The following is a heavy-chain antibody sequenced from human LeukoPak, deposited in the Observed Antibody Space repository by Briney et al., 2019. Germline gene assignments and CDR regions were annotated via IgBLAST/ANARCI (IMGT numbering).Heavy chain of an antibody. V-gene: IGHV4-4*07. J-gene: IGHJ5*02. Sequence: PSETLSLTCTVSSGSISSFYWSWIRQPAGKGLEWIGRIYTSGSTNYNPSLKSRVTISVDTSKNQFSLKLSSVTAADTAVYYCARTRRNVVVTALLTETNWFDPWGQGTLVTVSS. CDR1: SGSISSFY. D-gene: IGHD2-21*02. CDR3: ARTRRNVVVTALLTETNWFDP. CDR2: IYTSGST.